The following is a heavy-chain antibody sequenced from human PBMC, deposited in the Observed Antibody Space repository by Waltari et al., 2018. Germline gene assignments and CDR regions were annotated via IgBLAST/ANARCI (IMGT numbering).Heavy chain of an antibody. CDR2: IYPGDSDT. D-gene: IGHD3-10*01. J-gene: IGHJ4*02. Sequence: QLVQSGAEVKKPGQSLKISCRGSGSSFPSYGIGWVRQMPGKGLEWMGIIYPGDSDTYYSPSFEGQVTMSVDKSITTAYLQWNSLKASDTAIYYCARGRRRAHFDFWGQGTLVSVSS. CDR1: GSSFPSYG. CDR3: ARGRRRAHFDF. V-gene: IGHV5-51*01.